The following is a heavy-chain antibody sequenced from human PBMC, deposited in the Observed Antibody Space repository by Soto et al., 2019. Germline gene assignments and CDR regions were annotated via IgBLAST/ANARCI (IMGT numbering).Heavy chain of an antibody. Sequence: QVQLQESGPGLVRPSETLSLTCTVSGDSITRTSWSWILQPPGKCLQWIGLIYYTGSTSYNPSLKSRVTISLDTSKTQFSLELTSVTAADTAMYYCARGGVDMVSSILSYYYMDVWGKGTTVTVSS. D-gene: IGHD5-12*01. J-gene: IGHJ6*03. CDR2: IYYTGST. CDR1: GDSITRTS. V-gene: IGHV4-59*08. CDR3: ARGGVDMVSSILSYYYMDV.